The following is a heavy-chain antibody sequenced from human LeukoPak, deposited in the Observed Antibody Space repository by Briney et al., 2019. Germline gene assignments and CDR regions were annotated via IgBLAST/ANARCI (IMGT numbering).Heavy chain of an antibody. CDR3: ARAGGSTVSHSDY. J-gene: IGHJ4*02. Sequence: GGSLRLSCAASGFTFSSYWMNWARQAPGKGLEWVASINHNGNVNYYVDSVKGRFTISRDNAKNSLHLQMSSLRAEDTAVYYCARAGGSTVSHSDYWGQGTLVTVPS. V-gene: IGHV3-7*01. CDR2: INHNGNVN. D-gene: IGHD4-17*01. CDR1: GFTFSSYW.